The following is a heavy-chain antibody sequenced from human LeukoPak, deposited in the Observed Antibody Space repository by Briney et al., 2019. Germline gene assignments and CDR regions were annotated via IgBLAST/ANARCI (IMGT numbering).Heavy chain of an antibody. CDR1: GYTLRSYE. CDR2: IHPNSGKT. CDR3: ARGHYGGNRYFDI. Sequence: ASVKVSCKASGYTLRSYEINWVRQAPGQGLEWVGWIHPNSGKTGYAQKFQGRVTMTRDTSTETAFIELSSLKFDDTATFYCARGHYGGNRYFDIWGQGTLVTVSS. J-gene: IGHJ4*02. V-gene: IGHV1-8*01. D-gene: IGHD4-23*01.